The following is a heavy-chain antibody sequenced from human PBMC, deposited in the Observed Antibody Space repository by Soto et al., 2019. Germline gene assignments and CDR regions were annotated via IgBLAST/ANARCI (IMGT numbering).Heavy chain of an antibody. Sequence: SGPTLVNPTQTLTLTCTFSGFSLSTSGMCVSWIRQPPGKALEWLARIDWDDDKYYSTSLKTRLTISKDTSKNQVVLTMTNMDPVDTATYYCARSTHYCSGCSCYSQNYYYYMDVWGKGTTVTVSS. D-gene: IGHD2-15*01. J-gene: IGHJ6*03. CDR1: GFSLSTSGMC. CDR3: ARSTHYCSGCSCYSQNYYYYMDV. V-gene: IGHV2-70*11. CDR2: IDWDDDK.